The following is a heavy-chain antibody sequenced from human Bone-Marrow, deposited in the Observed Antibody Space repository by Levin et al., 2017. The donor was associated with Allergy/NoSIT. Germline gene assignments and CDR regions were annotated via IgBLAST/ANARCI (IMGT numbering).Heavy chain of an antibody. CDR3: ARASDYGQRPFDY. CDR2: IYYSGST. D-gene: IGHD4-17*01. V-gene: IGHV4-31*03. CDR1: GGSISSGGYY. Sequence: PSETLSLTCTVSGGSISSGGYYWSWIRQHPGKGLEWIGYIYYSGSTYYNPSLKSRVTISVDTSKNQFSLKLSSVTAADTAVYYCARASDYGQRPFDYWGQGTLVTVSS. J-gene: IGHJ4*02.